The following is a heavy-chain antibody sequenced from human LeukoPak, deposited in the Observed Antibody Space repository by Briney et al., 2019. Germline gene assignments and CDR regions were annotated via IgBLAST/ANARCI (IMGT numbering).Heavy chain of an antibody. CDR2: IRYDGSYN. CDR3: AKAMTTVTPFDY. Sequence: PGGSLRLSCAASGFIFSSSGMHWVRQAPGKGLEWVAFIRYDGSYNYYADSVKGRLTISRDSSKKTLYLQMNSLRVEDTAVYYCAKAMTTVTPFDYWGQGTLVTVSS. CDR1: GFIFSSSG. V-gene: IGHV3-30*02. D-gene: IGHD4-17*01. J-gene: IGHJ4*02.